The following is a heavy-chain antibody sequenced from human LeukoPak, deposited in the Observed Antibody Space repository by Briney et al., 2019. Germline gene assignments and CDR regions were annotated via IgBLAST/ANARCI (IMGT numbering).Heavy chain of an antibody. CDR1: GGSTSSSSYY. Sequence: PSETLSLTCTVSGGSTSSSSYYWGWIRQPPEKGLEWIGSIYYSGSTYYNPSLKSRVTISVDTSKNQFSLKLSSVTAADTAVYYCARKRTYYDILTGDLGDYWAREPWSPSPQ. CDR2: IYYSGST. CDR3: ARKRTYYDILTGDLGDY. V-gene: IGHV4-39*07. D-gene: IGHD3-9*01. J-gene: IGHJ4*02.